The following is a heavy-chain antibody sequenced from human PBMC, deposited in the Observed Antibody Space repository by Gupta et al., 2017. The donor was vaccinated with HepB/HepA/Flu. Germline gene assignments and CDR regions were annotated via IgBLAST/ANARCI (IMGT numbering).Heavy chain of an antibody. V-gene: IGHV3-48*03. J-gene: IGHJ4*02. Sequence: EVQLVESGGGLVQPGGSLRLSWAASGFTFSSDEMNWVRQAPGKGLEWVSYIGPSGSSIFYAYSVKGRFTISRDNAKNSLYLEMNSLRAEDTAVYYCAKVTTDYYFDHWVQGTLVTVSS. CDR3: AKVTTDYYFDH. CDR1: GFTFSSDE. D-gene: IGHD4-11*01. CDR2: IGPSGSSI.